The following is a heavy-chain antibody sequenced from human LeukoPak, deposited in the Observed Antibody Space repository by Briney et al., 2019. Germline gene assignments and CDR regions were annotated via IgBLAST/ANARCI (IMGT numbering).Heavy chain of an antibody. D-gene: IGHD3-3*01. CDR2: IYHSGST. Sequence: SETLSLTCTVSGGSIISYYWSWIRQPPGKGLEWIGYIYHSGSTSYNPSLRSRVTISVDTSKNQFSLKLSSVIAADTAVYYCARSRYYDFWSGFPDAFDIWGQGTMVTVSS. J-gene: IGHJ3*02. CDR1: GGSIISYY. V-gene: IGHV4-59*01. CDR3: ARSRYYDFWSGFPDAFDI.